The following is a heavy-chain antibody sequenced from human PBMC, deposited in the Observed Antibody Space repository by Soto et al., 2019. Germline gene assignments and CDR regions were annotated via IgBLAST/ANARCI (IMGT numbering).Heavy chain of an antibody. J-gene: IGHJ4*02. CDR2: IKQDGSEK. V-gene: IGHV3-7*03. Sequence: EVQLVESGGGLVQPGGSLRLSCAASGFTFSSYWMSWVRQAPGKGLEWVANIKQDGSEKYYVDSVKGRFTISRDNAKNSLYLQMNSLIAEDTAVYYCARDHRAGTTPSNFDYWGQGTLVTVSS. CDR1: GFTFSSYW. CDR3: ARDHRAGTTPSNFDY. D-gene: IGHD1-7*01.